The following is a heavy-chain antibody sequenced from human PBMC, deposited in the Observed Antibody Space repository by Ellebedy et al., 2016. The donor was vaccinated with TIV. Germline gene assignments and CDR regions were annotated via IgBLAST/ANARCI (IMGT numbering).Heavy chain of an antibody. CDR1: GFTFSIHA. Sequence: PGGSLRLSCAASGFTFSIHAMGWVRQASGKGLEWVSSAGGSDGSTFYADSVRGRFTISRDNAKNTLYLQMNSLRAEDTAVYYCAKRGDCSANSCLLRDWGQGTLVTVSS. D-gene: IGHD2-2*01. J-gene: IGHJ1*01. V-gene: IGHV3-23*01. CDR2: AGGSDGST. CDR3: AKRGDCSANSCLLRD.